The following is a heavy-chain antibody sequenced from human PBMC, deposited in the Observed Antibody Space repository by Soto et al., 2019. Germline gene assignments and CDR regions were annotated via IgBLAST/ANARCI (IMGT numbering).Heavy chain of an antibody. CDR3: AREEVWGSPAC. Sequence: PGGSLRLSCAASGFTLGNYRMRWVRQAPGKGLVCVSHINSDGSGTNYADSVKGRFTISRDNAKNTLYLQMNSLRAEDTAMYYCAREEVWGSPACWGQGTLVTVSS. J-gene: IGHJ4*02. V-gene: IGHV3-74*01. D-gene: IGHD3-16*01. CDR1: GFTLGNYR. CDR2: INSDGSGT.